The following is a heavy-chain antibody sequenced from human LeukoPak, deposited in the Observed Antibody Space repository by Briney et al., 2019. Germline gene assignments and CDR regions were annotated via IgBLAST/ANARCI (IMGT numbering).Heavy chain of an antibody. CDR3: AREYTAMVWDYFDY. V-gene: IGHV4-39*07. D-gene: IGHD5-18*01. CDR2: IYYSGST. CDR1: GGSISSSSYY. J-gene: IGHJ4*02. Sequence: SETLSLTCTVSGGSISSSSYYWGWIRQPPGKGLEWIGSIYYSGSTYYNPSLKSRVTISEDTSKNQFSLKLSSVTAADTAVYYCAREYTAMVWDYFDYWGQGTLVTVSS.